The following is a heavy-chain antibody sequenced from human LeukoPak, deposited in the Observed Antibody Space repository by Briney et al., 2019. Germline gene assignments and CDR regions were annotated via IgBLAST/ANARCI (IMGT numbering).Heavy chain of an antibody. CDR2: ISASGGST. D-gene: IGHD3-22*01. CDR1: GFTFSDAY. V-gene: IGHV3-23*01. Sequence: GGSLRLSCAASGFTFSDAYMNWVRQAPGKGLEWVSAISASGGSTNYADSVKGRFTISRDNSKNTLYLLMDSLRAEDTAVYYCARYYYDSTTRAYYFDYWGQGTLVTVSS. CDR3: ARYYYDSTTRAYYFDY. J-gene: IGHJ4*02.